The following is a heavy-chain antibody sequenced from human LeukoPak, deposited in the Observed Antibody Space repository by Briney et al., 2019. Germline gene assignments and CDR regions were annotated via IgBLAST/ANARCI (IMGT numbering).Heavy chain of an antibody. V-gene: IGHV4-34*01. Sequence: SETLSLTCAVYGGSFSGYYWSWIRQPPGKGLEWIGEINHSGSTNYNPSLKSRVSISVDTAKTQFSLKLRSVTAADTAVYYCARGYSDFWSGYGYFDYWGQGTLVTVSS. D-gene: IGHD3-3*02. J-gene: IGHJ4*02. CDR2: INHSGST. CDR3: ARGYSDFWSGYGYFDY. CDR1: GGSFSGYY.